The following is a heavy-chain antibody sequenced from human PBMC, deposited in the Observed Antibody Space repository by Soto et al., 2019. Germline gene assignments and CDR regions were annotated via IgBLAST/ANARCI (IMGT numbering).Heavy chain of an antibody. CDR1: GFTFSSYA. V-gene: IGHV3-23*01. J-gene: IGHJ5*02. CDR3: AKEGLVLYRAAGRDFWFDP. CDR2: ISGSGGST. Sequence: PGGSLRLSCAASGFTFSSYAMSWVRQAPGKGLEWVSAISGSGGSTYYADSVKGRFTISRDNSKNTLYLQMNSLRAEDTAVYYCAKEGLVLYRAAGRDFWFDPWGQGTLVTVSS. D-gene: IGHD6-25*01.